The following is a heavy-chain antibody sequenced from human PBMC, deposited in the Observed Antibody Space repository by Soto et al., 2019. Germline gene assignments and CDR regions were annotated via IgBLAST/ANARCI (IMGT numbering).Heavy chain of an antibody. CDR3: AKRSSSFTFDY. CDR2: ISGSDDST. D-gene: IGHD6-6*01. Sequence: EVQLLESGGGLVQPGESLRLSCAASGFTFSSYAMSWVRQAPGKGLEWVSVISGSDDSTYYADSVKGRFTISRDNSKNTLHLQMNSLRAEDTAVYYCAKRSSSFTFDYWGQGTLVTVS. J-gene: IGHJ4*02. V-gene: IGHV3-23*01. CDR1: GFTFSSYA.